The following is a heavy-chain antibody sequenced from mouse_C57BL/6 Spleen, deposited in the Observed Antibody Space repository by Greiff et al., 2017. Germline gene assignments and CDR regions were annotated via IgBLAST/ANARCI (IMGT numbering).Heavy chain of an antibody. Sequence: QVQLQQPVAELVKPGASVTLSCKASGYTFTSYWMQWVKQRPGQGLEWIGEIDPSDSYTNYNQKFKGKATLTVDTSSSTAYMQLSSLTSEDSAVYYCARSRSSGYAWFAYWGQGTLVTVSA. V-gene: IGHV1-50*01. CDR2: IDPSDSYT. CDR1: GYTFTSYW. J-gene: IGHJ3*01. D-gene: IGHD3-2*02. CDR3: ARSRSSGYAWFAY.